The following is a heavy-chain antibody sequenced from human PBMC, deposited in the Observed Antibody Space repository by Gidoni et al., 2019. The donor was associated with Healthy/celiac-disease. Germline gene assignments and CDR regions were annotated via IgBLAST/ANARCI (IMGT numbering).Heavy chain of an antibody. CDR2: IKQDGSEK. Sequence: EVQLVESGGGLVQPGGYLRLSCAASGFTFSSYWMSWVRQAPGKGLGWVANIKQDGSEKYYVDSVKGRFTISRDNAKNSLYLQMNSLRAEDTAVYYCARGAAGPGYYYYGMDVWGQGTTVTVSS. D-gene: IGHD6-13*01. J-gene: IGHJ6*02. V-gene: IGHV3-7*03. CDR3: ARGAAGPGYYYYGMDV. CDR1: GFTFSSYW.